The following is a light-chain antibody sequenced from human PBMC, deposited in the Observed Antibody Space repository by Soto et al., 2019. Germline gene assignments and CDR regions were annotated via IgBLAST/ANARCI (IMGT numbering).Light chain of an antibody. CDR3: SSYTTTTTLEV. CDR1: SSDVGGYNY. CDR2: EVS. J-gene: IGLJ6*01. V-gene: IGLV2-14*01. Sequence: QAVLTQPASVSGSPGQSIIISCTGTSSDVGGYNYVSWYQHHPGKAPKLMIYEVSNRPSGVSNRFSGSKYGNTASLTISGLQGEDEADYYCSSYTTTTTLEVFGTGTQLTVL.